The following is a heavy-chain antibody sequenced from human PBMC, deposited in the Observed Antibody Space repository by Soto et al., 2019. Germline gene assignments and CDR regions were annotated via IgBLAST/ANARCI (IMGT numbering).Heavy chain of an antibody. D-gene: IGHD1-20*01. V-gene: IGHV1-69*06. CDR2: ITPLHNPS. CDR1: GGAFNNYA. Sequence: QVQLLQSGAEVKKPGSSVKVSCKVSGGAFNNYALNWVRHGPGQGLEWLGGITPLHNPSNYSLKFLGRVTVTADISSTTVYMELNSLTSDDTATYYCASWSNWNPLYYDGLDVWGQGTTVTVSS. CDR3: ASWSNWNPLYYDGLDV. J-gene: IGHJ6*02.